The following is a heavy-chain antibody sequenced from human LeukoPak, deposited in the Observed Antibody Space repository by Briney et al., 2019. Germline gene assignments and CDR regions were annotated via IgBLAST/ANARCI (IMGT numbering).Heavy chain of an antibody. J-gene: IGHJ4*02. CDR3: AREEAPEGGSYFDY. D-gene: IGHD3-10*01. CDR1: GFTFSTYA. V-gene: IGHV3-64*02. CDR2: ISSGGVNT. Sequence: GGSLRLSCAASGFTFSTYAMHWVRQAPGKGLEHVSSISSGGVNTYYADSVRGRFTISRDNSKNTLYLHMGSLRAEDMAVYYCAREEAPEGGSYFDYWGQGTLVTVSS.